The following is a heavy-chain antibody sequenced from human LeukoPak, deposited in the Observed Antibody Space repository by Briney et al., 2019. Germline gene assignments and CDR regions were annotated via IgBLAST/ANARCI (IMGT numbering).Heavy chain of an antibody. V-gene: IGHV3-21*01. Sequence: TGGSLRLSCAASGFTFSSYSMNWVRQAPGKGLEWVSSISSSSSYIYYADSVKGRFTISRDNAKNSLYLQMNSLRAEDTAVYYCAKDGGIAARPNWFDPWGQGTLVTVSS. J-gene: IGHJ5*02. CDR3: AKDGGIAARPNWFDP. CDR1: GFTFSSYS. CDR2: ISSSSSYI. D-gene: IGHD6-6*01.